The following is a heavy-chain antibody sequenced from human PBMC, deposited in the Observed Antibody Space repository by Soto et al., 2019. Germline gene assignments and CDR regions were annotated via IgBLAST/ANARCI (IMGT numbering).Heavy chain of an antibody. CDR3: ARDNRYNWNDEGWFDP. V-gene: IGHV1-8*01. J-gene: IGHJ5*02. Sequence: QVQLVQSGAEVKKPGASVKVSCKASGYSFSDYDINWVRQATGQGPEWMGWMNPNSGNTGYAQKFQGRVTMTRNTSINTAYMEWSSLGSEDTAVYYCARDNRYNWNDEGWFDPWGKGTLVTVSS. CDR2: MNPNSGNT. CDR1: GYSFSDYD. D-gene: IGHD1-20*01.